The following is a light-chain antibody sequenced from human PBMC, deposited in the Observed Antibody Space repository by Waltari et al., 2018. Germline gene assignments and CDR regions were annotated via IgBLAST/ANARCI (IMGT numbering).Light chain of an antibody. V-gene: IGLV2-23*02. CDR1: SSDIGAYNF. Sequence: QPALSQPASVSGSPGQPITISCSGTSSDIGAYNFVSWYQQHPGKAPKIVIYEVTERPSGVSNRFSGSKSGNTASLTISGLQAEDEADYYCCSYAGPHLPVLFGGGTRLNVL. CDR2: EVT. CDR3: CSYAGPHLPVL. J-gene: IGLJ2*01.